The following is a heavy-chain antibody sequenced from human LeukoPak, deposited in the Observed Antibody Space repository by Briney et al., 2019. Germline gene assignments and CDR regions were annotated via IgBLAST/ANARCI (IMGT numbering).Heavy chain of an antibody. V-gene: IGHV4-61*08. J-gene: IGHJ3*02. CDR3: ARNYYDSSGYYLFDAFDI. Sequence: SETLSLTCTVSGGSISSGGYYWSWIRQHPGKGLEWIGYIYYSGSTYYNPSLKSRVTISVDTSKNQFSLKLNSVTAADMAVYYCARNYYDSSGYYLFDAFDIWGQGTMVTVSS. CDR1: GGSISSGGYY. CDR2: IYYSGST. D-gene: IGHD3-22*01.